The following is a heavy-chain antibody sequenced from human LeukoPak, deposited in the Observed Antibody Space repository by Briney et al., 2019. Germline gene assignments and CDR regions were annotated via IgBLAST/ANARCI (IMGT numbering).Heavy chain of an antibody. V-gene: IGHV1-8*03. J-gene: IGHJ4*02. D-gene: IGHD3-10*01. Sequence: GSSVKVSCKASGGTFSSYAISWVRQAPGQGLEWMGWMNPNSGNTGYAQKFQGRVTITRNTSISTAYMELRSLRSDDTAVYYCARDPLRGYGSGSYYSEDDYWGQGTLVTVSS. CDR2: MNPNSGNT. CDR1: GGTFSSYA. CDR3: ARDPLRGYGSGSYYSEDDY.